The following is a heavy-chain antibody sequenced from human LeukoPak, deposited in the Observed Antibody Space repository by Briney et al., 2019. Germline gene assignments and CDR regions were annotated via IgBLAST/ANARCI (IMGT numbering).Heavy chain of an antibody. CDR2: IGISSSTI. J-gene: IGHJ4*02. CDR1: GFTFSSYS. D-gene: IGHD6-19*01. CDR3: ARRTGYSTGWCDY. V-gene: IGHV3-48*01. Sequence: PGGSLRLSCAASGFTFSSYSMNWVRQAPGKGLEWVSYIGISSSTIDYADSVKGRFTISRDNAKNSLYLQMNSLRAEDTAVYYCARRTGYSTGWCDYWGQGTLVTVSS.